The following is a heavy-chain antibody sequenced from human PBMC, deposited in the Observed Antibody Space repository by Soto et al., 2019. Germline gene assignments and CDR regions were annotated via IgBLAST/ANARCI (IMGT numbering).Heavy chain of an antibody. V-gene: IGHV1-2*04. Sequence: QVQLVQSGAEVKKPGASVKVSCKASGYTFTGYYMHWVRQAPGQGLEWMGWINPNSGGTNYAQKFQGWVTMTRDTYXSTAYRELSRRRSDDTAVYYCARGIAAAAARGMDVWGQGTTVTVSS. CDR1: GYTFTGYY. CDR2: INPNSGGT. CDR3: ARGIAAAAARGMDV. J-gene: IGHJ6*02. D-gene: IGHD6-13*01.